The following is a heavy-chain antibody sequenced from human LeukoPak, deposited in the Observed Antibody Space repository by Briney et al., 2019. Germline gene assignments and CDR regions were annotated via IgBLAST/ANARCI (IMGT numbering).Heavy chain of an antibody. Sequence: GGSLRLSCAGSGFTFSSYAMSWVRQAPGKWREWVAFIRYDGSNTYYADSVKGRFTISRDNSKNTLYLQMNSLRAEDTAVYYCAKEGRPLGTYYYDSSGYYPGYFDYWGQGTLVTVSS. D-gene: IGHD3-22*01. J-gene: IGHJ4*02. V-gene: IGHV3-30*02. CDR2: IRYDGSNT. CDR3: AKEGRPLGTYYYDSSGYYPGYFDY. CDR1: GFTFSSYA.